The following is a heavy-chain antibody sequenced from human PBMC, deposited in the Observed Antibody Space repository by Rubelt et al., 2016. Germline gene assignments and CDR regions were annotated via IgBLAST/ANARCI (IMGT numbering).Heavy chain of an antibody. D-gene: IGHD4-23*01. V-gene: IGHV1-24*01. J-gene: IGHJ4*02. CDR1: GYTLTELS. CDR2: FDPEDGET. Sequence: QVQLVQSGAEVKKPGASVKVSCQVSGYTLTELSMHWVRQAPGKGLEWMGGFDPEDGETIYAQKFQGRVTMTEDTSTDTAYMELSRLKSDDTAVYYCARKSTTLAPFDYWGQGTLVTVSS. CDR3: ARKSTTLAPFDY.